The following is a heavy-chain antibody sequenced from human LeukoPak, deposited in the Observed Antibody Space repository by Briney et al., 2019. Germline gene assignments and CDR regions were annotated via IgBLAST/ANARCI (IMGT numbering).Heavy chain of an antibody. V-gene: IGHV4-38-2*01. D-gene: IGHD1-26*01. J-gene: IGHJ4*02. CDR2: IYHTGIT. CDR3: ARPRVGPTKGFDY. CDR1: GYSISSNNY. Sequence: SETLSPTCAVSGYSISSNNYWGWIRQPPGKGLEWIGSIYHTGITYYNPSLKSRVTISVDTSKNQFSLKLSSVTTADTAVYYCARPRVGPTKGFDYWGRGTLVTVSS.